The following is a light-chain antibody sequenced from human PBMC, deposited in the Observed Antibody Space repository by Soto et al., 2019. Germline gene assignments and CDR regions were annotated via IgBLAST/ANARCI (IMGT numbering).Light chain of an antibody. CDR2: DNN. J-gene: IGLJ2*01. Sequence: SVLTQPPSVSAAPGQKVTISCSGSSSNIGNNYVSWYQQFPGTAPKLLISDNNNRPSGIPDRFSGSKSGTSASLAITGLQTGDGADYYCGTWDSSRSAVVFGGGTKVTVL. V-gene: IGLV1-51*01. CDR1: SSNIGNNY. CDR3: GTWDSSRSAVV.